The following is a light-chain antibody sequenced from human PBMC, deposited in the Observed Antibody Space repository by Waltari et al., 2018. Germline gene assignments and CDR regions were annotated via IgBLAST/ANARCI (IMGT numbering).Light chain of an antibody. V-gene: IGKV3-15*01. CDR3: QQYNDWPPLT. Sequence: EVVMTQSPATLSLSPGERATLSCRASQSVSSFLAWYQQKPGQAPRLLIYGASTRATGIPARFSGIGSGTEFTLTISSLQSEDFAVYYCQQYNDWPPLTFGGGTKVEIK. CDR2: GAS. J-gene: IGKJ4*01. CDR1: QSVSSF.